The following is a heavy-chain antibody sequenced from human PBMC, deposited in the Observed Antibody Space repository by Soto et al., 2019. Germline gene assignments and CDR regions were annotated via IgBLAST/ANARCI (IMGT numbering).Heavy chain of an antibody. J-gene: IGHJ4*02. CDR2: INAGNANT. CDR3: ARGGEPIDY. V-gene: IGHV1-3*01. D-gene: IGHD2-21*01. CDR1: GYTFTSYA. Sequence: VSVKVSCKASGYTFTSYAMHWVRQAPGKRREWMGWINAGNANTKYSQKLQGRVTITRDTSASTAYMELSRLRSEDTAVYYCARGGEPIDYRGQGTLVTGTS.